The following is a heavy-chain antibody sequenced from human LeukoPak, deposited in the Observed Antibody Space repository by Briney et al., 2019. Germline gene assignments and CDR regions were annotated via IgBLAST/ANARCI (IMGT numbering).Heavy chain of an antibody. Sequence: PGESLRLSCAASGFTFSSYWMSWVRQSPGKGLEWVANIKPDGSEKYFMDSVKGRFTISRDNAKNALYLEMNSLRAEDTAEYFCARERMYSGSGSTYPYYDYWGQGTLVTVSS. CDR3: ARERMYSGSGSTYPYYDY. D-gene: IGHD3-10*01. V-gene: IGHV3-7*01. J-gene: IGHJ4*02. CDR2: IKPDGSEK. CDR1: GFTFSSYW.